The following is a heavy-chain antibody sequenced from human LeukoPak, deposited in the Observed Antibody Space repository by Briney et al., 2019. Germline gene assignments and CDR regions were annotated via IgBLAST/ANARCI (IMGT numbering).Heavy chain of an antibody. Sequence: SETLSLTCTVSSGSISRYYWSWLRQPPGKGLEWIGYMYHSGSTNYNPSLKSRVTISVDTSNNQFSLKLRSVTAADTAVYYCARHLFRGATSAFDVWGQGTMVTVFS. V-gene: IGHV4-59*08. D-gene: IGHD3-10*01. CDR1: SGSISRYY. CDR3: ARHLFRGATSAFDV. CDR2: MYHSGST. J-gene: IGHJ3*01.